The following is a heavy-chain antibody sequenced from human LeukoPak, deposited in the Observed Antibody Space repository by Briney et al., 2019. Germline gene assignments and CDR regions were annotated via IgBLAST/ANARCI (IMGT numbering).Heavy chain of an antibody. J-gene: IGHJ4*02. CDR2: IKEDGSTK. V-gene: IGHV3-7*03. D-gene: IGHD2-15*01. CDR1: GFTFSGSW. Sequence: GGSLRLSCAASGFTFSGSWMGWVRQAPGKGLEWVANIKEDGSTKYYVDSVKGRFTISRDNAENSLYLQMNSLRAEDTAVYYCAKISRVVVAGPFDYWGQGTLVTVSS. CDR3: AKISRVVVAGPFDY.